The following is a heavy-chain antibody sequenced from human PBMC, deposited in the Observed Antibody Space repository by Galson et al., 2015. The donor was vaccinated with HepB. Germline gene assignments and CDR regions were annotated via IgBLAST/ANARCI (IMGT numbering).Heavy chain of an antibody. CDR1: GFTFSSYS. D-gene: IGHD3-3*01. V-gene: IGHV3-21*01. Sequence: SLRLSCAASGFTFSSYSMNWVRQAPGKGLEWVSSISSSSSYIYYADSVKGRFTISRDNAKNSLYLQMNSLRAEDTAVYYCARDYYDFWSGYWPPNYYYYMDVWGKGTTVTVSS. CDR2: ISSSSSYI. CDR3: ARDYYDFWSGYWPPNYYYYMDV. J-gene: IGHJ6*03.